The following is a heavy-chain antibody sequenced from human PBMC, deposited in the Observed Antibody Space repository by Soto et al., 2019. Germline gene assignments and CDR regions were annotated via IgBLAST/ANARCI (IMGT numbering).Heavy chain of an antibody. J-gene: IGHJ4*02. CDR1: GFSFRNYW. CDR3: ARDIGYSSFDY. V-gene: IGHV3-7*01. Sequence: EVQLVESAGDLVQPGGSLRLSCAVSGFSFRNYWMSWVRQAPGKGLEWVANINHDGSEQNFLDSVKGRFTISRDNGKNSLFLQMNRLRAEDTAVYYCARDIGYSSFDYWGQGTLVTVSS. D-gene: IGHD2-15*01. CDR2: INHDGSEQ.